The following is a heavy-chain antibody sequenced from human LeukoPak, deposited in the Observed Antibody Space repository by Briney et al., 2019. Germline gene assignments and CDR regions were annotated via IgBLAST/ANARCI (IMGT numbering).Heavy chain of an antibody. CDR3: ARDAPPIVATPIDH. D-gene: IGHD5-12*01. J-gene: IGHJ4*02. CDR2: IYSGGST. CDR1: GFAFSSYD. Sequence: GGSLRLSCAASGFAFSSYDMHWVRQAPGKGLEWVSVIYSGGSTYYADSVKGRFTISRDNSKNTVCLQMNSLRAEDTAVYYCARDAPPIVATPIDHWGQGTLVTVSS. V-gene: IGHV3-66*01.